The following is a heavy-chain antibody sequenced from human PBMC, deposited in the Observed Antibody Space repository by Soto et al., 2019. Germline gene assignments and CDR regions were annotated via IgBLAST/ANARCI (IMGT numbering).Heavy chain of an antibody. Sequence: SVKFSCKASGGTFSSYAISWVRQAPGRGLEWMGGIIPLFGTANYAQKFQGRVTITADESTSTAYMELSSLRSEDTAVYYCARARLRYCSSTSCYTEGWGYYYYGMDVWGQGTTVTVSS. D-gene: IGHD2-2*02. CDR3: ARARLRYCSSTSCYTEGWGYYYYGMDV. CDR2: IIPLFGTA. V-gene: IGHV1-69*13. J-gene: IGHJ6*02. CDR1: GGTFSSYA.